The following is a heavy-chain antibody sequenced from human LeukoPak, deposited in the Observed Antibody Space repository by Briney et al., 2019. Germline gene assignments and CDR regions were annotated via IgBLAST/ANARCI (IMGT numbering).Heavy chain of an antibody. CDR1: GGSFSGYY. CDR3: ARSFPGYYDFWSGYYQEYNWFDP. Sequence: PSETLSLTCAVYGGSFSGYYWSWIRQPPGKGLEWIGEINHSGSTNYNPSLKSRVTRSVDTSKNQFSLKLSSVTAADTAVYYCARSFPGYYDFWSGYYQEYNWFDPWGQGTLVTVSS. CDR2: INHSGST. D-gene: IGHD3-3*01. J-gene: IGHJ5*02. V-gene: IGHV4-34*01.